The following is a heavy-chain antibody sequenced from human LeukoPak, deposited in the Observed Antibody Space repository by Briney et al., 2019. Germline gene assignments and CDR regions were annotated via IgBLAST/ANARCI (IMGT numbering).Heavy chain of an antibody. J-gene: IGHJ6*02. D-gene: IGHD1-1*01. CDR2: ISGSGGST. V-gene: IGHV3-23*01. Sequence: GGSLRLSCAASGFSFISFDMSWVRQAPGEGLEWVSGISGSGGSTYYTDSVKGRFTISRDNSKNTLYLQMNSLRAEDTAVYYCAKVSWSPGTDVWGQGTTVTVSS. CDR1: GFSFISFD. CDR3: AKVSWSPGTDV.